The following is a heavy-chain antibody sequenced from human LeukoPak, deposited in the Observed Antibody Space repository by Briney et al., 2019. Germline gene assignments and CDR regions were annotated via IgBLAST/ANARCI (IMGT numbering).Heavy chain of an antibody. CDR3: AREGEIAAVDY. D-gene: IGHD6-13*01. V-gene: IGHV3-33*08. Sequence: GRSLRLSCAASGFTFSSYGMHWVRQAPGKGLEWVAVIWYDGSNKYYADSVRGRFTISRDNSKNTLYLQMNSLRAEDTAVYYCAREGEIAAVDYWGQGTLVTVSS. CDR1: GFTFSSYG. J-gene: IGHJ4*02. CDR2: IWYDGSNK.